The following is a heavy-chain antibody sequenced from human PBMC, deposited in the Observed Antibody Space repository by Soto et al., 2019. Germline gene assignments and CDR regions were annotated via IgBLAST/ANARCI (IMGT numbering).Heavy chain of an antibody. CDR2: INSDGSST. V-gene: IGHV3-74*01. D-gene: IGHD5-12*01. CDR1: GFTFNSYW. Sequence: EVQLVESGGGLVQPGASLRLSCAASGFTFNSYWMHWVRQAPGKGLVWVSRINSDGSSTSYADSVKGRFTISRDNAKNTLYLQMNSLRAEDTAVYYSARPRRVATIIDAFDIWGQGTMVTVSS. CDR3: ARPRRVATIIDAFDI. J-gene: IGHJ3*02.